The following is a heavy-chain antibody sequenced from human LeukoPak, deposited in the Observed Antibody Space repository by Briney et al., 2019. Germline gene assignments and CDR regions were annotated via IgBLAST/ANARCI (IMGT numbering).Heavy chain of an antibody. J-gene: IGHJ4*02. CDR3: AKDPYYYDSEYFDY. D-gene: IGHD3-22*01. CDR2: ISSSSSTI. Sequence: PGGSLRLSCAASGFTFSSYSMNWVRQAPGKGLEWVSYISSSSSTIYYADSVKGRFTISRDNAKNSLYLQMNSLRDEDTAVYYCAKDPYYYDSEYFDYWGQGTLVTVSS. V-gene: IGHV3-48*02. CDR1: GFTFSSYS.